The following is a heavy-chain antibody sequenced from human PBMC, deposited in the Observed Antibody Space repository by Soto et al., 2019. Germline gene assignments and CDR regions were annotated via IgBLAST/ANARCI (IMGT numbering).Heavy chain of an antibody. V-gene: IGHV4-61*01. CDR3: AREGYYDSSGYYYVPDAFAI. Sequence: PSETLSLTCTVSGGSVSSGSYYWSWIRQPPGKGLEWIGYIYYSGSTNYNPSLKSRVTISVDTSKNQFSLKLSSVTAADTAVYYCAREGYYDSSGYYYVPDAFAIWGQGTMVTVSS. D-gene: IGHD3-22*01. CDR2: IYYSGST. CDR1: GGSVSSGSYY. J-gene: IGHJ3*02.